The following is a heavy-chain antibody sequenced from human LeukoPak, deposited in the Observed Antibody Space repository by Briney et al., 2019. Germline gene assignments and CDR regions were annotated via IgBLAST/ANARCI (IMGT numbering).Heavy chain of an antibody. J-gene: IGHJ4*02. CDR3: TRASRYYFDY. CDR1: GFTFSNAW. Sequence: PGGSLRLSCAASGFTFSNAWMSWVRQAPGRGLEWVGRIKSKTDGGTTDYAAPVKGRFTISRDDSKNTLYPQMNSLKTEDTAVYYCTRASRYYFDYWGQGTLVTVSS. CDR2: IKSKTDGGTT. V-gene: IGHV3-15*01.